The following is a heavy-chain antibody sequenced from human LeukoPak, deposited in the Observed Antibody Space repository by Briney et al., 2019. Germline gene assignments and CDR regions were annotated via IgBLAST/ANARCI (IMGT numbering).Heavy chain of an antibody. V-gene: IGHV3-30-3*01. D-gene: IGHD3-3*01. CDR3: AREPNDFWSGYPYYFDY. J-gene: IGHJ4*02. CDR2: ISYDGSNK. CDR1: GFTFSSYA. Sequence: PGRSLRLSCAASGFTFSSYAMHWVRQAPGKGLEWVAVISYDGSNKYYADSVKGRFTIPRDNSKNTLYLQMNSLRAEDTAVYYCAREPNDFWSGYPYYFDYWGQGTLVTVSS.